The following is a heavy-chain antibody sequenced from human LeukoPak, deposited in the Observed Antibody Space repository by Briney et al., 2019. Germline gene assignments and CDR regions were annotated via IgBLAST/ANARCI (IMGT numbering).Heavy chain of an antibody. Sequence: PGRSLRLFCAASGFTFDDYAMHWVRQAPGKGLEWVSGISWNSGSIGYADSVKGRFTISRDNAKNSLYLQMNSLRAEDTALYYCAKDITIYYYYGMDVWGQGTTVTVSS. D-gene: IGHD4-11*01. CDR3: AKDITIYYYYGMDV. CDR1: GFTFDDYA. CDR2: ISWNSGSI. V-gene: IGHV3-9*01. J-gene: IGHJ6*02.